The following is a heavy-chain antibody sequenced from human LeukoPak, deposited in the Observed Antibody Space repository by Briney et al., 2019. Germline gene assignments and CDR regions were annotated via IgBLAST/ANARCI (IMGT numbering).Heavy chain of an antibody. Sequence: ASVKVSCKASGYTFTGYYIHWVRQAPGQGLEWMGWINPNSGGTNYAQNFQGRVTMTRGTSISTAYMELSRLRSDDTAMYYCAREHSSSSGKVFDYWGQGTLATVSS. CDR1: GYTFTGYY. CDR3: AREHSSSSGKVFDY. D-gene: IGHD6-6*01. CDR2: INPNSGGT. J-gene: IGHJ4*02. V-gene: IGHV1-2*02.